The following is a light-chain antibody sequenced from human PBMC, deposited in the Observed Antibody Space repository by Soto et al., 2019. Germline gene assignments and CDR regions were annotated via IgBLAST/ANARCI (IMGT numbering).Light chain of an antibody. J-gene: IGKJ1*01. CDR2: QAS. V-gene: IGKV1-5*03. CDR1: QSISRQ. CDR3: LQYQSYWT. Sequence: DIQMTQSPSTLSASVGDRVIITCRASQSISRQLAWYQQKPGKAPKLLMYQASNLETGVPSRFTGSGSGTEFTLTISTLQPHDLATYYCLQYQSYWTFGQGTKVEVK.